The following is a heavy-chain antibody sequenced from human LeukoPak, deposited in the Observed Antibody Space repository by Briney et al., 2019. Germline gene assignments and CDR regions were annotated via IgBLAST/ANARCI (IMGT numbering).Heavy chain of an antibody. Sequence: AAVKVSCKASGGTFSSYAISWVRQGPGQGREWMGGVIPILGTTNYAQKFQDRVTITADKSTSTAYMELSSLRFEDTAVYYCERVVGFTGYSSSWYSGYYYYMDVWGQGTTVTVSS. CDR3: ERVVGFTGYSSSWYSGYYYYMDV. CDR1: GGTFSSYA. D-gene: IGHD6-13*01. J-gene: IGHJ6*03. V-gene: IGHV1-69*10. CDR2: VIPILGTT.